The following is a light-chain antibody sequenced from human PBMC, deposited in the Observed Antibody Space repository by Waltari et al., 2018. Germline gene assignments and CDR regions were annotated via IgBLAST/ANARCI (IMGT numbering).Light chain of an antibody. Sequence: QSVLTQPPSASGTPGQRVTIPCSGSSSNIGSNYVYWYQQLPGTAPKLLIYRNKQRPSGVPDRCSGSKSGTSASLAISGLRSEDEADYYCAAWDDSLSGWVFGGGTKLTVL. V-gene: IGLV1-47*01. J-gene: IGLJ3*02. CDR3: AAWDDSLSGWV. CDR2: RNK. CDR1: SSNIGSNY.